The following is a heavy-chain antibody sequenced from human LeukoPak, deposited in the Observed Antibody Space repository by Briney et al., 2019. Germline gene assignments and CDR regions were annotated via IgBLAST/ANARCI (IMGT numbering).Heavy chain of an antibody. V-gene: IGHV3-23*01. CDR3: AKWMAGSGSYPRNYYYYGMDV. CDR2: ICGSGGST. CDR1: GFTFSSSA. D-gene: IGHD3-10*01. Sequence: GGSLRLSCAASGFTFSSSAMSWVRQAPGKGLEWVSAICGSGGSTYYADSVRGRFTISRDDSKNTLYLQMNSLRAEDTAVYYCAKWMAGSGSYPRNYYYYGMDVWGKGPTVTVSS. J-gene: IGHJ6*04.